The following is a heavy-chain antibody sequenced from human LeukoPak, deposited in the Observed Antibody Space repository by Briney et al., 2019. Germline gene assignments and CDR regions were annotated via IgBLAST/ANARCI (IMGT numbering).Heavy chain of an antibody. Sequence: SETLSLTCTVSGASISSLYWSWIRQPPGGGLEWIGFISNSGSPTYNPSLNSRVTISQDTSKNQFSLKVNYVTAADTAVYYCASESRQLGNWGQGTLVTVSS. CDR3: ASESRQLGN. CDR1: GASISSLY. J-gene: IGHJ4*02. V-gene: IGHV4-59*01. CDR2: ISNSGSP. D-gene: IGHD7-27*01.